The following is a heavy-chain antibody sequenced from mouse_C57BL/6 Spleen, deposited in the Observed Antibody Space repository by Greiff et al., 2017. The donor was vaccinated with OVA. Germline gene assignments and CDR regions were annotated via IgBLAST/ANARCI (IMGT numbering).Heavy chain of an antibody. D-gene: IGHD2-12*01. Sequence: VQLQQPGAELVKPGASVKMSCKASGYTFTSYWITWVKQRPGQGLEWIGVIYPGSGSTNYNEMFKSKATLTVDTSSSTAYMQLSSLTSEDSAVYCGAKPYRGDYYAMDYWGQGTTVTVSS. J-gene: IGHJ4*01. CDR2: IYPGSGST. V-gene: IGHV1-55*01. CDR1: GYTFTSYW. CDR3: AKPYRGDYYAMDY.